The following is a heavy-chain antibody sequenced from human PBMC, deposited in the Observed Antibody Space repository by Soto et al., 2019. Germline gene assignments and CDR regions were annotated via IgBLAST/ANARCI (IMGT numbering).Heavy chain of an antibody. CDR1: GFTFSSYW. CDR2: INSDGRST. CDR3: ARVRCSSTSCYALPHY. D-gene: IGHD2-2*01. Sequence: GGSLRLSCAASGFTFSSYWMHWVRQAPGKGLVWVSRINSDGRSTSYADSVKGRFTISRNNAKNTLNLQMNSLRAEDTAVYYCARVRCSSTSCYALPHYWGQGTLVTVSS. V-gene: IGHV3-74*01. J-gene: IGHJ4*02.